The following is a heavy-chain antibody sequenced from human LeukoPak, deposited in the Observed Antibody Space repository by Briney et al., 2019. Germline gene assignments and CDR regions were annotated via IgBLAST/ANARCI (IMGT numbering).Heavy chain of an antibody. Sequence: SETLSLTRAVSPYSISSGYYWGWIRPPPGKGLEWIGSVYYSGSTYYNPSLKSRVTISVDSSDKQFSLRLTSVTAADTAVYYCARFAGHLSNEHYFDYWGQGTLVTVPS. CDR2: VYYSGST. J-gene: IGHJ4*02. D-gene: IGHD1/OR15-1a*01. V-gene: IGHV4-38-2*01. CDR3: ARFAGHLSNEHYFDY. CDR1: PYSISSGYY.